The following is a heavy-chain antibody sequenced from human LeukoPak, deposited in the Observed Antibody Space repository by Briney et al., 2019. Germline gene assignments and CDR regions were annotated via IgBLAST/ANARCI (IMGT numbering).Heavy chain of an antibody. CDR3: EGRRSSWSQRDY. J-gene: IGHJ4*02. D-gene: IGHD6-13*01. CDR2: ISGSGDST. V-gene: IGHV3-23*01. CDR1: GFTFRSYG. Sequence: PGGSLRLSCAASGFTFRSYGMTWVRQAPGKGLEWVSAISGSGDSTYYADSVKGRFTISRDNSKNTLYLQMNSLRAEDTAVYYCEGRRSSWSQRDYWGQGTLVTVSS.